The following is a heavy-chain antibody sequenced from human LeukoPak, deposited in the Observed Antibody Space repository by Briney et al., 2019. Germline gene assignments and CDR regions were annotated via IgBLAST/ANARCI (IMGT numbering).Heavy chain of an antibody. CDR3: ARDGDYGGNWDY. Sequence: ASVKVSCKASGYTFSSYGISWVRQAPGQGLEWMGWISAYNGNTNYPQKLQGRVTMTTDTSTSTAYMELRSLRSDDTAVYYCARDGDYGGNWDYWGQGTLVTVSS. CDR1: GYTFSSYG. J-gene: IGHJ4*02. V-gene: IGHV1-18*01. CDR2: ISAYNGNT. D-gene: IGHD4-23*01.